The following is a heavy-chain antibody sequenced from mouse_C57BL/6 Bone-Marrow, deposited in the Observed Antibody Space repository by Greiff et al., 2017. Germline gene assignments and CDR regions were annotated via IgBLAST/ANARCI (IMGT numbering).Heavy chain of an antibody. Sequence: VKLMESGPELVKPGASVKISCKASGYAFSSSWMNWVKQRPGKGLEWIGRIYPGDGDTNYNGKFKGKATLTADKSSSTAYMQLSSLTSEDSAVYFCARQVYFDYWGQGTTLTVSS. V-gene: IGHV1-82*01. CDR3: ARQVYFDY. CDR1: GYAFSSSW. CDR2: IYPGDGDT. J-gene: IGHJ2*01.